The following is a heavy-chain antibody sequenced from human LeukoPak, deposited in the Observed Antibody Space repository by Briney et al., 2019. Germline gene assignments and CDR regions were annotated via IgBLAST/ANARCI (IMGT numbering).Heavy chain of an antibody. CDR2: FDPEDGET. V-gene: IGHV1-24*01. Sequence: ASVKVSCKVSGYTLTELSMHWVRQAPGKGLEWMGGFDPEDGETIYAQKFQGRVTMTEDTSTDTAYMGLSSLRSEDTAVYYCARDQTWDSSGWYEDYWGQGTLVTVSS. D-gene: IGHD6-19*01. J-gene: IGHJ4*02. CDR3: ARDQTWDSSGWYEDY. CDR1: GYTLTELS.